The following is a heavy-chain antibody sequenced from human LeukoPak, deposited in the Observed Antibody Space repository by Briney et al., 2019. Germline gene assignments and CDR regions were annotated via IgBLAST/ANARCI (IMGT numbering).Heavy chain of an antibody. CDR1: GYTFTSYY. V-gene: IGHV1-46*01. D-gene: IGHD3-3*01. J-gene: IGHJ4*02. Sequence: ASVKVSCKASGYTFTSYYMHWVRQAPGQGLEWMGIINPSGGSKSYAQKFQGRVTMTRDTSTSTVYMELSSLRSEDTAVYYCAREHQSGYYYHRGQGTLVTVST. CDR3: AREHQSGYYYH. CDR2: INPSGGSK.